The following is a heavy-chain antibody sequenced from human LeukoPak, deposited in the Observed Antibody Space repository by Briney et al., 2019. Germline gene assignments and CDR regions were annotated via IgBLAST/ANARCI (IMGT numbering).Heavy chain of an antibody. D-gene: IGHD6-19*01. J-gene: IGHJ4*02. CDR3: ARFRYLRKSSGWYYAYFDY. Sequence: SVKVSCKASGYTFTSYGISWVRQAPGQGLEWMGGIIPIFGTANYAQKFQGRATITADKSTSTAYMELSSLRSEDTAVYYCARFRYLRKSSGWYYAYFDYWGQGTLVTVSS. CDR1: GYTFTSYG. V-gene: IGHV1-69*06. CDR2: IIPIFGTA.